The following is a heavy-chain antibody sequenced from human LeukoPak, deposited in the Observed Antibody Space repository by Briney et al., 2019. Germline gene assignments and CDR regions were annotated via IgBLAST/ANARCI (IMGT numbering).Heavy chain of an antibody. Sequence: NPSQTLSLTCTVSGGSISSGGYYWSWIRQHPGKGLEWIGYIYYSGSTYYNPSLKSRVTISVDTSKNQFSLKLSSVTAADTAVYYCARRIRYVDIVATMESCYFDYWGQGTLVTVSS. CDR3: ARRIRYVDIVATMESCYFDY. V-gene: IGHV4-31*03. J-gene: IGHJ4*02. CDR2: IYYSGST. CDR1: GGSISSGGYY. D-gene: IGHD5-12*01.